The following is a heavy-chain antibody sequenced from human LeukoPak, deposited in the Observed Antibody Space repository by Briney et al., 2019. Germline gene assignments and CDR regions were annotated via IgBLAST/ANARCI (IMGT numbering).Heavy chain of an antibody. D-gene: IGHD1-7*01. CDR1: GGSFSNYY. J-gene: IGHJ6*03. V-gene: IGHV4-34*01. CDR2: INDSGRI. CDR3: ARRWNYGRNYYIDV. Sequence: SETPSLTCAVYGGSFSNYYWSWIRQPPGKGLEWIGEINDSGRINYNPSLMSRVTVSVDTSKNQFSLRLTSVTATDTAVYYCARRWNYGRNYYIDVWGNGATVSVSS.